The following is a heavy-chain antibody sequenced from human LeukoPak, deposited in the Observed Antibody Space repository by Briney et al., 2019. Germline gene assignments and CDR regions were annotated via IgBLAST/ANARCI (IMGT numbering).Heavy chain of an antibody. D-gene: IGHD3-10*01. Sequence: SDTLSLTCAVSGYSISSSNWWAWIRQPPGKGLEWIGYIYYSGSTYYNPSLKSRVTMSVDTSKNQLSLKLSSVTAVDTAVYYCARNLKEYYFDYWGQGTLVTVPS. CDR3: ARNLKEYYFDY. J-gene: IGHJ4*02. CDR1: GYSISSSNW. V-gene: IGHV4-28*01. CDR2: IYYSGST.